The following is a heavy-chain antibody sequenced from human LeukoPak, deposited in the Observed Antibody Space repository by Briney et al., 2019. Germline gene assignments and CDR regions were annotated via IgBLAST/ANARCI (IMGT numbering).Heavy chain of an antibody. V-gene: IGHV1-18*01. CDR2: ISAYNGNT. CDR3: ARDRSSSSRDAFDI. CDR1: GYTFTSYG. J-gene: IGHJ3*02. D-gene: IGHD6-13*01. Sequence: ASVKVSCKASGYTFTSYGISWVRQAPGQGLEWMGWISAYNGNTNYAQKLQGGVTMTTDTSTNTAYMELRSLRSDDTAVYYCARDRSSSSRDAFDIWGQGTMVTVSS.